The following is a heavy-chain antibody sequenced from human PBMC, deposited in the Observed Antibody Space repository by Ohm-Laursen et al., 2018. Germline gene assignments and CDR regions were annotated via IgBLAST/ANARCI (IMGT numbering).Heavy chain of an antibody. CDR1: GDSLSSGPEN. D-gene: IGHD2-15*01. Sequence: SDTLSLTCTVSGDSLSSGPENWSWIRQPPGQGLEYIGFIYSGGNTNYNPSLKNRVTMSVDTSKNQFSLKLNSVTAADTAVYYCAGCSGGSCYTFDYWGQGTLVTVSS. V-gene: IGHV4-61*01. CDR3: AGCSGGSCYTFDY. J-gene: IGHJ4*02. CDR2: IYSGGNT.